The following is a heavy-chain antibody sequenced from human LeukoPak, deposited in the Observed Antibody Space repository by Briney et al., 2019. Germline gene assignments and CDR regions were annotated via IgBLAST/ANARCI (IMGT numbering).Heavy chain of an antibody. CDR1: GASIRNYY. J-gene: IGHJ4*02. V-gene: IGHV4-4*07. CDR2: FVPSGST. Sequence: WETLSLTGAVSGASIRNYYWSWIRQPARKGLEWIGRFVPSGSTNYNPSLKSRVTMSVDTSKSQFSLKLNSVTAADTAVYYCAKEGAAPGPDFDYWGQGTLVIVSS. D-gene: IGHD6-13*01. CDR3: AKEGAAPGPDFDY.